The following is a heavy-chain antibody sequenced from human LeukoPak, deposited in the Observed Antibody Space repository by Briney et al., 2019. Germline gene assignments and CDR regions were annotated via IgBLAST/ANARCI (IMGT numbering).Heavy chain of an antibody. D-gene: IGHD6-6*01. CDR3: ARGIGSEYSSSFDY. Sequence: ASVKVSCKASGYTFTGYYMHWVRQAPGQGLEWMGWINPNSGGTNYAQKFQGRVTMTRDTSISTAYMELSRLRSDDTAVYYCARGIGSEYSSSFDYWGQGTLVTVSS. V-gene: IGHV1-2*02. J-gene: IGHJ4*02. CDR1: GYTFTGYY. CDR2: INPNSGGT.